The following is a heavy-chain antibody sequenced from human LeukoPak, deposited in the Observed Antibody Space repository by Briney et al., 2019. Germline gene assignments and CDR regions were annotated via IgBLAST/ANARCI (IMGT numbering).Heavy chain of an antibody. D-gene: IGHD2-15*01. J-gene: IGHJ3*02. Sequence: GASVKVPCKASGYTFTGYYMHWVRQAPGQGLEWMGWINPNSGGTNYAQKFQGRVTMTRDTSISTAYMELSRLRSDDTAVYYCARDPNLGASYCSGGSCYNRADAFDIWGQGTMVTVSS. CDR1: GYTFTGYY. V-gene: IGHV1-2*02. CDR2: INPNSGGT. CDR3: ARDPNLGASYCSGGSCYNRADAFDI.